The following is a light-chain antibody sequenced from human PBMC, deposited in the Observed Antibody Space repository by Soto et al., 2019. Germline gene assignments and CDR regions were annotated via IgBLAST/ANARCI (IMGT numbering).Light chain of an antibody. CDR3: QQSYSSPPT. J-gene: IGKJ1*01. CDR2: AAS. CDR1: QSISNH. Sequence: EIQMPQSPSSPSASVEDRVIITCRACQSISNHLNRNQHKPGKAPKLLIFAASSLQSGVPSRFSVSRSGPDCTLTISSLQPEDFATYFCQQSYSSPPTFGQGTMVDI. V-gene: IGKV1-39*01.